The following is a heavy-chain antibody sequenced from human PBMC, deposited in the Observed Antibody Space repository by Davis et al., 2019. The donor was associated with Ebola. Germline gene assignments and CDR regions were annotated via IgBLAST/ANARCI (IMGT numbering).Heavy chain of an antibody. CDR2: IRSKTNGGII. CDR1: GFSFNDAW. Sequence: GESLKISCAASGFSFNDAWTWMNWVRQAPGKGLEWVGRIRSKTNGGIIDYAAFVEGRFIISRDDSKNTLFLQINSLRTEDTAVYYCSTDPARGYWGQGTLVNVSS. CDR3: STDPARGY. J-gene: IGHJ4*02. V-gene: IGHV3-15*07.